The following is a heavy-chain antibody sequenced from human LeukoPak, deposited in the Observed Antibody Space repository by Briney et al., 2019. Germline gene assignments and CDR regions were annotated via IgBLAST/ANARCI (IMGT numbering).Heavy chain of an antibody. V-gene: IGHV3-48*03. CDR1: GFTFSSYE. J-gene: IGHJ4*02. Sequence: PGGSLRLSCAASGFTFSSYEMNWVHQAPGKGLEWVSYISSSGSTIYYADSVKGRFTISRDNSKNTLYLQMNSLRAEDTAVYYCAKRDSSSWSIDYWGQGTLVTVSS. CDR3: AKRDSSSWSIDY. D-gene: IGHD6-13*01. CDR2: ISSSGSTI.